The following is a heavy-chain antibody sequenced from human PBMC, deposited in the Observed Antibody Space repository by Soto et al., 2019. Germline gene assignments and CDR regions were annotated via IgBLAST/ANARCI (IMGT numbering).Heavy chain of an antibody. CDR2: IPYDGSNK. CDR3: ARVPSSSGRAHFDY. V-gene: IGHV3-30-3*01. Sequence: QVQLVESGGGVVQPGRSLRLSCAASGFTFSSYAMHWVRQAPGKGLGWVAVIPYDGSNKYYADSVKGRFTISRDNSKNTLYLQMNSLRAEDTAVYYCARVPSSSGRAHFDYWGQGTLVTVSS. D-gene: IGHD2-15*01. CDR1: GFTFSSYA. J-gene: IGHJ4*02.